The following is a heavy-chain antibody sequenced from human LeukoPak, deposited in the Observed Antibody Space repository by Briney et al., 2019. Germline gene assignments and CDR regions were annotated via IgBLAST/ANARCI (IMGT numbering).Heavy chain of an antibody. D-gene: IGHD3-10*01. V-gene: IGHV4-4*02. CDR3: ARDMAHMVRGVTDYYYYYMDV. CDR2: IYHSGST. Sequence: PSGTLSLTCAVSGGSLSSSNWWSWVRQPPGKGLEWIGEIYHSGSTNYNPSLKSRVTISVDKSKNQFSLKLSSVTAADTAVYYCARDMAHMVRGVTDYYYYYMDVWGKGTTVTISS. J-gene: IGHJ6*03. CDR1: GGSLSSSNW.